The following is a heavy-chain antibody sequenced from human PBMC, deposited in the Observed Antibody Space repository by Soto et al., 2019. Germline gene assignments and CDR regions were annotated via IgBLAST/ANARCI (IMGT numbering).Heavy chain of an antibody. Sequence: GGSLRLSCAASGFTFSNYEMNWVRQAPGKGLEWVSYISSGGSTMYYADSVKGRFTVSRDSAEKSLYLQMNSLRPEDTAVYYCARDFRGAPGAFDIWGQGTRVTVSS. V-gene: IGHV3-48*03. CDR2: ISSGGSTM. J-gene: IGHJ3*02. CDR1: GFTFSNYE. D-gene: IGHD3-10*01. CDR3: ARDFRGAPGAFDI.